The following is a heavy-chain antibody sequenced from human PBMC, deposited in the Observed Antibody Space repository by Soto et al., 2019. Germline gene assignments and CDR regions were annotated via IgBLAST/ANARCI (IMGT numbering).Heavy chain of an antibody. CDR2: ISSSGTTI. CDR1: GVTFSDYF. CDR3: ARDCGRCDSGFDS. J-gene: IGHJ4*02. Sequence: QVQLVESGGGLVKPVGSLRLSCAASGVTFSDYFMTWIRQAPGKGLEWVPYISSSGTTIFYADSVQGRFTISRDNAQKSLYLDINSRRAEDTAVYYWARDCGRCDSGFDSWGQGTLVNVSS. D-gene: IGHD2-15*01. V-gene: IGHV3-11*01.